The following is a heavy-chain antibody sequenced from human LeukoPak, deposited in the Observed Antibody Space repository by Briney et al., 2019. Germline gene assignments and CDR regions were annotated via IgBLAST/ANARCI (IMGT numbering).Heavy chain of an antibody. CDR2: INHSGST. Sequence: SETLSLTCAVYGGSFSGYYWSWIRQPPGKGLEWIGEINHSGSTNYNPSLKSRVTISVDTSKNQFSLKLSSVTAADTAVYYCARDLAAVDFDSWGQGTLVTVSS. CDR3: ARDLAAVDFDS. D-gene: IGHD6-13*01. J-gene: IGHJ4*02. CDR1: GGSFSGYY. V-gene: IGHV4-34*01.